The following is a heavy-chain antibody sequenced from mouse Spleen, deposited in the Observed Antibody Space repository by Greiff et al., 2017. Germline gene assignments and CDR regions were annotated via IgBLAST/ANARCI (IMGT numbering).Heavy chain of an antibody. D-gene: IGHD3-2*01. CDR1: GFTFSSYT. J-gene: IGHJ4*01. CDR3: ARHSDSSGYVRYAMDY. CDR2: ISSGGGNT. V-gene: IGHV5-9*04. Sequence: EVKLVESGGGLVKPGGSLKLSCAASGFTFSSYTMSWVRQTPAKRLEWVATISSGGGNTYYPDSVKGRFTISRDNARNTLYLQMSSLRSEDTAMYYCARHSDSSGYVRYAMDYWGQGTSVTVSS.